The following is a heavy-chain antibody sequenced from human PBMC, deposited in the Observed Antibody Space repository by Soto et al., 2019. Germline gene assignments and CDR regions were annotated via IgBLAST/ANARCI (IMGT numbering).Heavy chain of an antibody. Sequence: QLQLQESGPGLVKPSETLSLTCIVSGGSITRNNHYWGWIRQSPGKGLEWIGSILYSGSTNYNPSLKSRVTLSVETSMNQFSLKMSSVTAADTALYYCARLGSSGWYHGSYFDYCGQGTLVTVSS. CDR3: ARLGSSGWYHGSYFDY. J-gene: IGHJ4*02. D-gene: IGHD6-19*01. V-gene: IGHV4-39*01. CDR2: ILYSGST. CDR1: GGSITRNNHY.